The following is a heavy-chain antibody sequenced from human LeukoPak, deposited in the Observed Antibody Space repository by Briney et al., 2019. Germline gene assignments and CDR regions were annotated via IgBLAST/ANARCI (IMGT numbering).Heavy chain of an antibody. Sequence: GGSLRLSCAASGFTFSSYSMNWVRQAPGKGLEWVSSISSSSYIYYADSVKGRFTISRDNAKNSLYLQMNSPRAEDTAVYYCARAGGDYFDYWGQGTLVTVSS. CDR1: GFTFSSYS. V-gene: IGHV3-21*01. CDR2: ISSSSYI. D-gene: IGHD1-14*01. CDR3: ARAGGDYFDY. J-gene: IGHJ4*02.